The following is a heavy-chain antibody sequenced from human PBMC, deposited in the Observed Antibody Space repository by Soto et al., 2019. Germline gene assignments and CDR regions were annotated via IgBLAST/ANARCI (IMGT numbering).Heavy chain of an antibody. CDR1: GYSFTSYW. CDR2: IDPSDSYT. D-gene: IGHD6-13*01. J-gene: IGHJ6*02. V-gene: IGHV5-10-1*01. CDR3: ARHIAAAGTGPYYYYYGMDV. Sequence: PGESLKISCKGSGYSFTSYWISWVRQMPGKDLEWMGRIDPSDSYTNYSPSFQGHVTISADKSISTAYLQWSSLKASDTAMYYCARHIAAAGTGPYYYYYGMDVWGQGTTVTVSS.